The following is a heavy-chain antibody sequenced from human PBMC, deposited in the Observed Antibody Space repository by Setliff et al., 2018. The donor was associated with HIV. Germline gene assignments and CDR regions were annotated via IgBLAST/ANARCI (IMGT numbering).Heavy chain of an antibody. D-gene: IGHD5-18*01. CDR3: ARGGYSYGFGRHRAYFQY. V-gene: IGHV4-34*01. J-gene: IGHJ1*01. CDR2: INHSGGT. CDR1: GGSFSAYY. Sequence: SETLSLTCAVYGGSFSAYYWSWIRQTPGKGLECIGEINHSGGTDYNPSLKSRVTMSVDTSKNQFSLKLSSVTAADAAVFYCARGGYSYGFGRHRAYFQYWGQGTQVTVSS.